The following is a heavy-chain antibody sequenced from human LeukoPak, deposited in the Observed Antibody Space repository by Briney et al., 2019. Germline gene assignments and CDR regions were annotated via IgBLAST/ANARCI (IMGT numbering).Heavy chain of an antibody. D-gene: IGHD2-2*01. CDR1: GYSFTSYW. CDR3: AGLFKTYCSSTSCYYDYYYYMDV. V-gene: IGHV5-51*01. Sequence: GESLKISCKGSGYSFTSYWIGWVRQMPGKGLEWMGIIYPGDSDTRYSPSFQGQVTISADKSISTAYLQWSSLKASDTAMYYRAGLFKTYCSSTSCYYDYYYYMDVWGKGTTVTISS. J-gene: IGHJ6*03. CDR2: IYPGDSDT.